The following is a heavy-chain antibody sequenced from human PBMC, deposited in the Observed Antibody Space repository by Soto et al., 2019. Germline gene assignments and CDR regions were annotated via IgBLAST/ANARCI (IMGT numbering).Heavy chain of an antibody. CDR2: ISHTGST. Sequence: SESPSLTWAADMFSLTKYFWSWVRQPPGKGLEWIGEISHTGSTNYNPSLESRLTMSLDTSKNRFSLDLTSVTAADTAVYFCARGRYCSGGICYPQMFDCWGQGTRVNV. CDR1: MFSLTKYF. J-gene: IGHJ4*02. D-gene: IGHD2-15*01. CDR3: ARGRYCSGGICYPQMFDC. V-gene: IGHV4-34*01.